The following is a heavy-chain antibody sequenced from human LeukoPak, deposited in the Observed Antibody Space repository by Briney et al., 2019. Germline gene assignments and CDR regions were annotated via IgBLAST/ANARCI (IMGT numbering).Heavy chain of an antibody. D-gene: IGHD2-21*01. CDR1: GFPFSSYA. CDR2: ISGSGGST. V-gene: IGHV3-23*01. J-gene: IGHJ4*02. Sequence: GGSLRLSCAASGFPFSSYAMSWVRQAPGKGLEWVSAISGSGGSTYYADSVKGRFTISRDNPKNTLYLQMNSLRAEDTAVYYCAKFLPTHIVVANYYFDYWGQGTLVTVSS. CDR3: AKFLPTHIVVANYYFDY.